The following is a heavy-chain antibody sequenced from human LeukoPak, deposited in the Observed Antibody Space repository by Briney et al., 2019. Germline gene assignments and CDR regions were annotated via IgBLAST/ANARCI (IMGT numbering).Heavy chain of an antibody. J-gene: IGHJ5*02. CDR2: MNPNSGNT. D-gene: IGHD3-9*01. CDR3: ARGGVLDYDILTKFDP. CDR1: GYTFTSYD. Sequence: GASVKVSCKASGYTFTSYDINWVRQATGQGLEWKGWMNPNSGNTGYAQKFQGRVTMTRNTSISTAYMELSSLRSEDTAVYYCARGGVLDYDILTKFDPWGQGALVTVSS. V-gene: IGHV1-8*01.